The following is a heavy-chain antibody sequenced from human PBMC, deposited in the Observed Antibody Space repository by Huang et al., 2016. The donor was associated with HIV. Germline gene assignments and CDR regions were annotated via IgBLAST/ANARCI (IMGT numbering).Heavy chain of an antibody. J-gene: IGHJ5*02. V-gene: IGHV4-30-4*08. Sequence: QVQLQESGPGPVTPSQTLSLTCTVSGDSISRGGYLWSWIRQSPGKGLGWIGSILYTGTSSYNPALRSRVTMTVDTSKNQFSRRLTAVTAEDTAVYYCARDRITQCNGGRCYSDWSDPWGQGTLVIVSS. CDR1: GDSISRGGYL. D-gene: IGHD2-15*01. CDR2: ILYTGTS. CDR3: ARDRITQCNGGRCYSDWSDP.